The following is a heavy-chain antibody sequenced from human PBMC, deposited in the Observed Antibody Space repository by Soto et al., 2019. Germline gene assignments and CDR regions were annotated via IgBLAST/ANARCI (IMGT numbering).Heavy chain of an antibody. CDR2: IIPTFNSP. CDR3: ASGWGMTVTATAS. Sequence: QVQLVQSGAEVKKPGSSVTVSCKASGGTFTHILFSWVRQAPGQGLEYMGNIIPTFNSPKYAQKFQGRITIRADESAGTVYMDLSSLTSDDTAIYYRASGWGMTVTATASWGQGTRVTVSS. D-gene: IGHD2-21*02. J-gene: IGHJ5*01. CDR1: GGTFTHIL. V-gene: IGHV1-69*18.